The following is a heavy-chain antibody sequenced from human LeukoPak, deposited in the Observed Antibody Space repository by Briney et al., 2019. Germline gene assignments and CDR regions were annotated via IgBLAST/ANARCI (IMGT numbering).Heavy chain of an antibody. CDR1: GGSISSYY. Sequence: SETLSLTCTVSGGSISSYYWSWVRQPPGKGLEWIAYIYYSGSTNYNPALKSRVTISVDTSKNPFSLKLNSVTAADTAVYYCARYYYDGSGYYWKDAFDIWGQGTMVTVSS. D-gene: IGHD3-22*01. CDR2: IYYSGST. J-gene: IGHJ3*02. V-gene: IGHV4-59*01. CDR3: ARYYYDGSGYYWKDAFDI.